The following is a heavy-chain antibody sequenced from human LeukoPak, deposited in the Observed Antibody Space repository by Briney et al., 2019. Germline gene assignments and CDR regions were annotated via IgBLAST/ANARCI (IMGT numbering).Heavy chain of an antibody. CDR3: AKGSAIYDAFDI. J-gene: IGHJ3*02. V-gene: IGHV3-23*01. D-gene: IGHD6-25*01. Sequence: SGGSLRLSCVASGFTFSSYAMSWVRQAPGKGLEWVSAISGSGGSTYYADSVKGRFTISRDNSKNTLYLQMNSLRAEDTAVYYCAKGSAIYDAFDIWGQGTMVTVSS. CDR1: GFTFSSYA. CDR2: ISGSGGST.